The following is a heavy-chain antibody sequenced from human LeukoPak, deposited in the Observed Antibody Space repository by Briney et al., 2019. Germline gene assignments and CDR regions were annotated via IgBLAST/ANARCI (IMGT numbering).Heavy chain of an antibody. Sequence: PGGSLRLSCAASGFTFSSYGMHWVRQAPGKGLEWVAVIWDDGSNKYYVDSVKGRFTISRDNSKNMVYLQMSNLRAEDTAVYYCARDTYCTSTSCYLFEYWGQGTLVTVSS. D-gene: IGHD2-2*01. CDR3: ARDTYCTSTSCYLFEY. CDR1: GFTFSSYG. CDR2: IWDDGSNK. J-gene: IGHJ4*02. V-gene: IGHV3-33*01.